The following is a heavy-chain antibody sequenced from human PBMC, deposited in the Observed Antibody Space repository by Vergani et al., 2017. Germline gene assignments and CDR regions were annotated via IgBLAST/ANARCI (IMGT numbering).Heavy chain of an antibody. V-gene: IGHV4-59*01. J-gene: IGHJ3*02. CDR1: GGSISSYY. D-gene: IGHD6-6*01. Sequence: QVQLQESGPGLVKPSETLSLTCTVSGGSISSYYWSWIRQPPGQGLEWIGYIYYSGSTNYNPSLKSRVTISVDTSKNQFSLKLGSVTAADTAVYYCAREEYSSSAGAFDIWGQGTMVTVSS. CDR2: IYYSGST. CDR3: AREEYSSSAGAFDI.